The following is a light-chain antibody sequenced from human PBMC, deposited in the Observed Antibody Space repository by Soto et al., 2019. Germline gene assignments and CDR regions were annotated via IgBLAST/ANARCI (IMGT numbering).Light chain of an antibody. V-gene: IGLV2-8*01. Sequence: QSALTQPPSASGSPGQSVTISCTGSSSDVGDYNYVSWYQQPPGKAPKLMIYEVSKRPSGVPDRFSGSKSGNTASLTVSGLQAEDEADYYCAAWDDSLIGFWVFGGGTQLTVL. CDR3: AAWDDSLIGFWV. CDR1: SSDVGDYNY. CDR2: EVS. J-gene: IGLJ3*02.